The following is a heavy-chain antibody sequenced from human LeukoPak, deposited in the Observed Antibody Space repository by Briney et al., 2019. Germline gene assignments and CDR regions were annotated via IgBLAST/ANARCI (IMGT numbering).Heavy chain of an antibody. D-gene: IGHD3-16*01. J-gene: IGHJ3*02. CDR2: ILNDGSQE. V-gene: IGHV3-33*06. CDR1: GFTFSSYG. Sequence: PGGSLRLPCAASGFTFSSYGMHWVRQAPGKGLERVAVILNDGSQEKYADSVKGRFTISRDNSKNTLFLQMNSLRAEDRAVYYCAEEDALGDKAFDIWGQGKMVNGSS. CDR3: AEEDALGDKAFDI.